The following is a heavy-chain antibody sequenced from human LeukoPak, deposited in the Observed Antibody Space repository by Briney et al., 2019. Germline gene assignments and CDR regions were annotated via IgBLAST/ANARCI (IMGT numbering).Heavy chain of an antibody. V-gene: IGHV3-21*01. J-gene: IGHJ6*03. CDR3: AREAYYYYYMDV. CDR2: ISSSSSYI. CDR1: GFTFSSYS. Sequence: GGSLRLSCAASGFTFSSYSMNWVRQAPGKGLEWVPSISSSSSYIYYANSVKGRFTISRDNAKNSLYLQMNSLRAEDTAVYYCAREAYYYYYMDVWGKGTTVTVSS.